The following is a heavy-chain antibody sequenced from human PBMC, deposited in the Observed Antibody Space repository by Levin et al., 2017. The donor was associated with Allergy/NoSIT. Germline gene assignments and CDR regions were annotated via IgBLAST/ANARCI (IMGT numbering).Heavy chain of an antibody. J-gene: IGHJ4*02. Sequence: RAGGSLRLSCAASGFTFSSYAMSLVRQAPGKGLEWVSTINVSGSRRYYADSVKGRFTISRDNSKNTLYLQMNSLRAEDTALYYCAKETGTGSPTQPDYWGQGTLVTVSS. V-gene: IGHV3-23*01. D-gene: IGHD1-26*01. CDR2: INVSGSRR. CDR3: AKETGTGSPTQPDY. CDR1: GFTFSSYA.